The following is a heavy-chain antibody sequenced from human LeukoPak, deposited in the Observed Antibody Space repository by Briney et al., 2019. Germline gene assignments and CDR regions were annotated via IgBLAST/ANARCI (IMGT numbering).Heavy chain of an antibody. J-gene: IGHJ6*03. Sequence: GGSLRLSCAASGFIFSSYTMHWVRQAPGKGLEWVAILSYDGNNKYYADTVKGRFTISRDNSKNALYLQMNSLRAEDTAVYYCARDKDYVRYYYMDVWGKGTTVTVSS. CDR2: LSYDGNNK. CDR3: ARDKDYVRYYYMDV. CDR1: GFIFSSYT. D-gene: IGHD3-16*01. V-gene: IGHV3-30*04.